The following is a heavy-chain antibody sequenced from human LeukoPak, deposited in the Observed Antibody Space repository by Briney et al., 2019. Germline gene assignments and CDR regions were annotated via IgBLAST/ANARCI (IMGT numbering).Heavy chain of an antibody. CDR3: ASGNGEQLAPLH. V-gene: IGHV1-69*05. J-gene: IGHJ4*02. D-gene: IGHD6-6*01. CDR2: IIPIFGTA. CDR1: GGTFSSYA. Sequence: SVKVSCKASGGTFSSYAISWVRQAPGQGLEWMGGIIPIFGTANYAQKFQGRVTITTDESTSTAYMELSSLRSEDTAVYYCASGNGEQLAPLHWGQGTLVTVSS.